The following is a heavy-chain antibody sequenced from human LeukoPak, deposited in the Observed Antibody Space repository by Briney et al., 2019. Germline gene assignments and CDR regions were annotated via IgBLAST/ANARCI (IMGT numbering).Heavy chain of an antibody. D-gene: IGHD4-17*01. Sequence: GGSLRLSCAPSGFTFASHAMSWVRQAPGKGLEWVSAISGSGGNTYHADPVKGRFTISRDNSKNTLYLQMNSLRAEDTAVYHCAREGTAVTTFSDNWFDPWGQGTLVTVSS. V-gene: IGHV3-23*01. J-gene: IGHJ5*02. CDR1: GFTFASHA. CDR2: ISGSGGNT. CDR3: AREGTAVTTFSDNWFDP.